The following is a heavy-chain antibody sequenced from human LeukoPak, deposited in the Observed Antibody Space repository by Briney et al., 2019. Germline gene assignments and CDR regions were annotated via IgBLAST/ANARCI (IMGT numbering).Heavy chain of an antibody. J-gene: IGHJ4*02. CDR1: GFTFSSYW. D-gene: IGHD6-19*01. V-gene: IGHV3-7*03. CDR2: IKQDGSEE. CDR3: ARDQWLESFDY. Sequence: GSLRLSCAASGFTFSSYWMSWVRQAPGKGLEWVANIKQDGSEEYYVDSVKGRFTISRDNAKNSLYLQMNSLRAEDTAVYYCARDQWLESFDYWGQGTLVTVSS.